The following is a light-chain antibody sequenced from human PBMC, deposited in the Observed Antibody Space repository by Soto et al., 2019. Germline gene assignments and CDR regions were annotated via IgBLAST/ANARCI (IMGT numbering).Light chain of an antibody. J-gene: IGKJ5*01. CDR1: QSVDSW. V-gene: IGKV1-5*01. CDR2: AAS. Sequence: GNRVTITCRASQSVDSWLAWYQQKPGKAPKLLINAASNLRSGVPSRFSGSGSGTDFTLTIDGLQPEDFATYYCQQYHRSSITFGQGTRLEIK. CDR3: QQYHRSSIT.